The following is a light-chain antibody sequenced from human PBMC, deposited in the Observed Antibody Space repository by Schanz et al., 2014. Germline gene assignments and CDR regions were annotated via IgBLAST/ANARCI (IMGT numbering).Light chain of an antibody. CDR1: QSVRSTY. J-gene: IGKJ2*01. CDR2: DAS. CDR3: QQRSNWPPGYT. V-gene: IGKV3D-20*02. Sequence: EIVLTQSPGTLSLSPGERATFSCRASQSVRSTYFAWYQHIPGQAPRLLIYDASNRATGIPGRFSGSGSGTDFTLTISSLEPEDFAVYYCQQRSNWPPGYTFGQGTKLEIK.